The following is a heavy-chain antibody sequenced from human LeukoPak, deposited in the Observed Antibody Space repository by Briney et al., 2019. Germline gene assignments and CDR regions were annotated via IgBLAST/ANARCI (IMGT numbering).Heavy chain of an antibody. D-gene: IGHD1-14*01. V-gene: IGHV4-59*01. CDR3: ARGLNNRKSGRRFDVFEI. CDR1: GGSISSYY. CDR2: IYYSGST. J-gene: IGHJ3*02. Sequence: SETLSLTCTVSGGSISSYYWSWIRQPPGKGLEWIGYIYYSGSTNYNPSLKSRVTISADTSKNQFSLRLSSVTAADTAVYYCARGLNNRKSGRRFDVFEIWGQGTMVTVSS.